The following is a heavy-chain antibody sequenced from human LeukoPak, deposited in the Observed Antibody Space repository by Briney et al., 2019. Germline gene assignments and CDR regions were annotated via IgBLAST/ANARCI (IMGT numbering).Heavy chain of an antibody. J-gene: IGHJ5*02. CDR3: ARNTIFGGWFDP. Sequence: SETLSLTCTVSGGSISSGDYYWSWIRQPPGKGLEWIGYIYYSGSTYYNPSLKSRVTISVDTSTNQFSLKLSSVTAADTAVYYCARNTIFGGWFDPWGQGTLVTVSS. CDR1: GGSISSGDYY. V-gene: IGHV4-30-4*01. D-gene: IGHD3-3*01. CDR2: IYYSGST.